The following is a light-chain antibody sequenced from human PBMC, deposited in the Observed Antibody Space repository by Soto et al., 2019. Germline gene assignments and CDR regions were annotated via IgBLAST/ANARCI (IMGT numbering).Light chain of an antibody. CDR2: GSS. CDR3: QSYDSSLRGV. J-gene: IGLJ1*01. CDR1: SSNIGAGYD. V-gene: IGLV1-40*01. Sequence: QSVLTQPPSVSGAPGQRVTISCTGSSSNIGAGYDVHWYQQLPGTAPKLLIYGSSNQPSGVPDRFSGSKSGTSAFLAITGLQAEDEADYYCQSYDSSLRGVFGTGTKLTVL.